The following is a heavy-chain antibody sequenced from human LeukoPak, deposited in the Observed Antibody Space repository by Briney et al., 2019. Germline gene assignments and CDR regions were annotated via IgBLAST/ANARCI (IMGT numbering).Heavy chain of an antibody. CDR1: GFTFSSYG. D-gene: IGHD4-17*01. V-gene: IGHV3-33*01. CDR3: ARDKYGDYALGAFDI. Sequence: GGSLRLSCAASGFTFSSYGMHWVRQAPGKGLEWVAVIWYDGSNKYYADSVKGRFTISRDNSKNTLYLQMNSLRAEDTAVYYCARDKYGDYALGAFDIWGQGTMVTVSS. CDR2: IWYDGSNK. J-gene: IGHJ3*02.